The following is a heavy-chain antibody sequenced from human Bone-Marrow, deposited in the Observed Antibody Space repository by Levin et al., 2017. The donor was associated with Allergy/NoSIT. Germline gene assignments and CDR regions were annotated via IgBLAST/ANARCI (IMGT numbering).Heavy chain of an antibody. V-gene: IGHV3-13*01. D-gene: IGHD6-19*01. J-gene: IGHJ4*02. CDR1: GFTFSSYD. Sequence: GGSLRLSCAASGFTFSSYDMHWVRQTTGKGLEWVSAITTAGDTFYPGSVKGRFTISRENAKNSLSLQMNSLRDGDTAVYYCARVRRDSNGWYELDYWGQGTLVTVSS. CDR2: ITTAGDT. CDR3: ARVRRDSNGWYELDY.